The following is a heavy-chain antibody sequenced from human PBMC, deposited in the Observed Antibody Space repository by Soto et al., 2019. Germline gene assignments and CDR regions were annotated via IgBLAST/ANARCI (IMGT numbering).Heavy chain of an antibody. Sequence: GGSLRLSCAASGVPFDDYAMHWVRQAPGKGLEWVSGISWNSGSIGYADSVKGRFTISRDNAKNSLYLQMNSLRAEDTALYYCAKDLSPLTIFGVVAFDYWGQGTLVTVSS. CDR2: ISWNSGSI. V-gene: IGHV3-9*01. CDR1: GVPFDDYA. J-gene: IGHJ4*02. D-gene: IGHD3-3*01. CDR3: AKDLSPLTIFGVVAFDY.